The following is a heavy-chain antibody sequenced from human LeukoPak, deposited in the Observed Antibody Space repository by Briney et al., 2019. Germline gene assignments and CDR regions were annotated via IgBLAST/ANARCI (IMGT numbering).Heavy chain of an antibody. Sequence: GGSLRLSCAASGFTFSSYGMNWVRQAPGKGLEWVSAISGSGGSTYYADSVKGRFTISRDNSKNTLYLQMNSLRAEDTAVYYCAKLPSGYYGSGSYYKAWIDYWGQGTLVTVSS. V-gene: IGHV3-23*01. CDR3: AKLPSGYYGSGSYYKAWIDY. CDR2: ISGSGGST. J-gene: IGHJ4*02. D-gene: IGHD3-10*01. CDR1: GFTFSSYG.